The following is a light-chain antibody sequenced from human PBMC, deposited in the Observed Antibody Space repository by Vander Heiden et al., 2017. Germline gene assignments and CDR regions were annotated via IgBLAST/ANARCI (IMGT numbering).Light chain of an antibody. V-gene: IGKV3-11*01. CDR2: DTS. Sequence: VLTQSPATLSLSPGERATLSCSASQSVSSYLAWYRQIPGQAPRLLIYDTSTRATGIPPRFSGSGSGTDFTLTISSLEPEDFAVYYCQQRKFWPLTFGGGTKVEI. J-gene: IGKJ4*01. CDR1: QSVSSY. CDR3: QQRKFWPLT.